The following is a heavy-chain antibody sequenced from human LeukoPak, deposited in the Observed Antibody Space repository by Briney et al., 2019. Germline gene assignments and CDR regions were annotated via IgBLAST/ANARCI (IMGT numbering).Heavy chain of an antibody. Sequence: ASVKVSCKASGYTFTSYGISWVRQAPGQGLEWMGWISAYNGNTNYAQKLQGRVTMTTDTSTSTAYMELRSLRSDDTAVYYCAKDDRYIVVAFNQIDYWGQGTLVTVSS. CDR1: GYTFTSYG. J-gene: IGHJ4*02. CDR3: AKDDRYIVVAFNQIDY. D-gene: IGHD2-2*01. V-gene: IGHV1-18*01. CDR2: ISAYNGNT.